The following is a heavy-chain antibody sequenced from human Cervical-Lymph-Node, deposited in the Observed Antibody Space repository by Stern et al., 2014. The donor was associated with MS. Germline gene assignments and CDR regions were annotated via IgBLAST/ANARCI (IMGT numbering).Heavy chain of an antibody. CDR2: FYPSDSDI. CDR1: GGSFSKYA. V-gene: IGHV5-51*03. CDR3: ATSLDADYIGYFDS. D-gene: IGHD4-11*01. Sequence: QLVQSGAEVKKPGESLKISCRNSGGSFSKYAIAWVRQMPGKGLEWMGVFYPSDSDIRYSPSFQGQVTISADQSISTAYLQWSSLKASDTAIYYCATSLDADYIGYFDSWGQGTLVTVSS. J-gene: IGHJ4*02.